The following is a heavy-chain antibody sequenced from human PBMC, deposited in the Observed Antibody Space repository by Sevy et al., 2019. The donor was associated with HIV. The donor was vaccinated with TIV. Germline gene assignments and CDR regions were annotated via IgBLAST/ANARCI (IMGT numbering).Heavy chain of an antibody. J-gene: IGHJ6*02. CDR3: AKDINRGCDGINCYPYYYYFYGLDV. Sequence: GGSLRLSCAASGFSFNDHAMHWVRQVPGKGLEWVSGVSWNSRNIGYADSVKDRFTFSRDNANHFLFLEMNSLRPEDTAFYYCAKDINRGCDGINCYPYYYYFYGLDVWGQGTTVTVSS. CDR2: VSWNSRNI. CDR1: GFSFNDHA. V-gene: IGHV3-9*01. D-gene: IGHD2-21*01.